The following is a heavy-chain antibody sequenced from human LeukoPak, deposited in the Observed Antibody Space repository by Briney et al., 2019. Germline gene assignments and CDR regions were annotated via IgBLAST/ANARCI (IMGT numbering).Heavy chain of an antibody. CDR3: ARGGSYYRVEAFDI. CDR1: GFTFSSYG. CDR2: ISYDGRNK. J-gene: IGHJ3*02. D-gene: IGHD1-26*01. V-gene: IGHV3-30*03. Sequence: HPGGSLRLSCAASGFTFSSYGMHWVRQAPGKGLEWVAVISYDGRNKYYGDSVKGRFTISRDNSKNTLYLQMNSLRAEDTAVYYCARGGSYYRVEAFDIWGQGTMVTVSS.